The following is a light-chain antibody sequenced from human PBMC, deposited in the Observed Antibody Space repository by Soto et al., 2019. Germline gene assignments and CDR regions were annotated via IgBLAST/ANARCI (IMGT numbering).Light chain of an antibody. CDR3: QQYEASPPAVT. CDR1: QRIDSNY. CDR2: DAS. Sequence: EIVLTQSPATLSLSVGERATLSCGASQRIDSNYVAWYQQKPGLAPRLLIYDASSRASGIPDRFSGSGSGIDFTLTICRPEPDDCAVYYCQQYEASPPAVTFGGGTKVDIK. J-gene: IGKJ4*01. V-gene: IGKV3D-20*01.